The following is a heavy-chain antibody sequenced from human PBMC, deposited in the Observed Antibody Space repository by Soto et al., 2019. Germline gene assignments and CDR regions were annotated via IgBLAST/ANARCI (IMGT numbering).Heavy chain of an antibody. CDR3: ARAAIAARTNNYYYYGMDV. D-gene: IGHD6-6*01. J-gene: IGHJ6*02. CDR2: ISYDGSNK. V-gene: IGHV3-30-3*01. Sequence: PGGSLRLSCAASGFTFSSYAMHWVRQAPGKGLEWVAVISYDGSNKYYADSVKGRFTISRDNSKNTLYLQMNSLRAEDTAVHYCARAAIAARTNNYYYYGMDVWGQGTTVTVSS. CDR1: GFTFSSYA.